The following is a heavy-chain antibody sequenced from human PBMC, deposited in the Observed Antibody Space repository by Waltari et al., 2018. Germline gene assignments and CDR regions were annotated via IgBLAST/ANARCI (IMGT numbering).Heavy chain of an antibody. CDR3: ARPKGGYDSSGYYPTPFDY. V-gene: IGHV3-48*03. CDR1: GFTFSSYE. Sequence: EVQLVESGGGLVQPGGSLRLSCAASGFTFSSYEMNWVRPAPGKGLEWVSYISSSGTTIYYADSVRGRFTISRDNAKNSLYLQMNSLRAEDTAVYYCARPKGGYDSSGYYPTPFDYWGQGTLVTVSS. CDR2: ISSSGTTI. D-gene: IGHD3-22*01. J-gene: IGHJ4*02.